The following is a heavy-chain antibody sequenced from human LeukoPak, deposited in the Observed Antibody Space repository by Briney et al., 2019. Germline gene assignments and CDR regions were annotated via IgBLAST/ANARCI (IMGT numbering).Heavy chain of an antibody. CDR2: INHSGST. Sequence: PSETLSLTCAVYGGSFSGYYWSWIRQPPGKGLEWIGEINHSGSTNYNPSLKSRVTISVDTSKNQFSLKLSSVTAADTAVYYCARATEDYVWGSYRYNDAFDIWGQGTMVTVSS. J-gene: IGHJ3*02. D-gene: IGHD3-16*02. V-gene: IGHV4-34*01. CDR3: ARATEDYVWGSYRYNDAFDI. CDR1: GGSFSGYY.